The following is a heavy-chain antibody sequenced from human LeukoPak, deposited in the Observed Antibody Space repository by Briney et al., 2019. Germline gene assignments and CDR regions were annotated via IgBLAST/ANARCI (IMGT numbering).Heavy chain of an antibody. Sequence: GGSLRLSCAASGFTFSSSAMSWVRQAPGKGLDWVSGLSGGGGSTYYADSVKGRFTISRDNSKNTLYLQMNSLRAEDTAVYYCAKTGYCSSTSCSAGFDPWGQGTLVTVSP. V-gene: IGHV3-23*01. J-gene: IGHJ5*02. CDR3: AKTGYCSSTSCSAGFDP. CDR1: GFTFSSSA. D-gene: IGHD2-2*01. CDR2: LSGGGGST.